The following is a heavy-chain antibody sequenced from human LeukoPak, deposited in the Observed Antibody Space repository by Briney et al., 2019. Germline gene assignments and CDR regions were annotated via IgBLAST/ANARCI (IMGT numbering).Heavy chain of an antibody. Sequence: PSETLSLTCTVSGGSISSYYWSWIRQPPGKGLEWIGYIYYSGSTNYNPSLQSRVTISVDTSKDQFSLKLSSVTAADTAVYYCARGHYVWGSYRYTRFDYWGQGTLVTVSS. CDR3: ARGHYVWGSYRYTRFDY. CDR2: IYYSGST. J-gene: IGHJ4*02. D-gene: IGHD3-16*02. CDR1: GGSISSYY. V-gene: IGHV4-59*12.